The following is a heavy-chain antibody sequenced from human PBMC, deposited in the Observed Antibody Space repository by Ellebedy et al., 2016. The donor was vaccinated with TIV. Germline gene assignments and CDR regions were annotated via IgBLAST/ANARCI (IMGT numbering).Heavy chain of an antibody. CDR3: AKVCCTPPYLDS. V-gene: IGHV3-30*04. Sequence: GGSLRLXCAASGFSVSSNEMNWVRQAPGKGLEWVAGMSYDRGLTFYADSVKGRFTISRDDSGNTLHLQINSLRPDDTAVYYCAKVCCTPPYLDSWGQGTLVTVAS. CDR1: GFSVSSNE. CDR2: MSYDRGLT. D-gene: IGHD2-8*01. J-gene: IGHJ4*02.